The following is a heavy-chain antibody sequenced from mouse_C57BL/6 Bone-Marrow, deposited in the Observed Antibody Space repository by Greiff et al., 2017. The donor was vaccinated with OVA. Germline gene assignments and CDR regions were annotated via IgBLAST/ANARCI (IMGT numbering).Heavy chain of an antibody. CDR3: ARQEITTVEGSCFAY. CDR1: GFTFSSYG. D-gene: IGHD1-1*01. J-gene: IGHJ3*01. V-gene: IGHV5-6*01. Sequence: EVKLMESGGDLVKPGGSLKLSCAASGFTFSSYGMSWVRQTPDKRLEWVATISSGGSYTYYPDSVKGRFTISRDNAKNTLYLQMSSLKSEDTAMYYCARQEITTVEGSCFAYWGQGTLVTVSA. CDR2: ISSGGSYT.